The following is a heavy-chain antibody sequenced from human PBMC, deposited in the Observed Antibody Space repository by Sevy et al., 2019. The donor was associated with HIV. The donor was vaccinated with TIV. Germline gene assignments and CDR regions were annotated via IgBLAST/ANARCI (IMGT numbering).Heavy chain of an antibody. CDR3: AREGCTKPHDY. CDR2: LSFGCGEI. Sequence: GGSLRLSCAASGFTSSKYSMSWVRQPPGKGLEWVSTLSFGCGEINYADSVKGRFTISRDNSKSSVYLQMNNLRPEDTAVYYCAREGCTKPHDYWGQEPWSPSPQ. V-gene: IGHV3-23*01. D-gene: IGHD2-8*01. J-gene: IGHJ4*01. CDR1: GFTSSKYS.